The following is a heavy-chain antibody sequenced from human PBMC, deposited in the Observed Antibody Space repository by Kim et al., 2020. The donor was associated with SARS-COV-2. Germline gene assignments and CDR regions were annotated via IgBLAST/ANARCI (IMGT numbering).Heavy chain of an antibody. CDR1: GYPFSGFY. CDR3: ARGSDYHGLDV. CDR2: ISPNNGAT. J-gene: IGHJ6*02. Sequence: ASVKVSCKTSGYPFSGFYIHWVRQAPGQGLEWMGWISPNNGATKYAEASQGRVTMTRDTSINTAYMELSRLKSDDTAIYFCARGSDYHGLDVWGRGTTITASS. V-gene: IGHV1-2*02.